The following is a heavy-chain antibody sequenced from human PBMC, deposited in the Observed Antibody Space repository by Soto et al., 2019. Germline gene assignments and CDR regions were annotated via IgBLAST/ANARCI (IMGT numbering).Heavy chain of an antibody. CDR2: IYCRGSS. J-gene: IGHJ4*02. CDR3: GRVRRLRGPFDF. D-gene: IGHD6-6*01. V-gene: IGHV4-31*11. Sequence: SETPSLTCAVCGGCIYSAVYYGRWNLRPPGKGLDWVGDIYCRGSSTYNPSLRSRVTISVDPSKNPVSPQLSSVTAGDSAVYCCGRVRRLRGPFDFCGQVPLLTV. CDR1: GGCIYSAVYY.